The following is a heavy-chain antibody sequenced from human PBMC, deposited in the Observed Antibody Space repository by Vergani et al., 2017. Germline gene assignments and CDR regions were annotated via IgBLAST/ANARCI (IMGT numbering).Heavy chain of an antibody. D-gene: IGHD2-2*01. CDR2: IRYDGSNK. J-gene: IGHJ6*02. Sequence: QVQLVESGGGVVQPGGSLRLSCAASGFTFSSYGMHWVRQAPGKGLEWVAFIRYDGSNKYYADSVKGRFTISRDNSKNTLYLQMNSLRAEDTAVYYCARDRRYCSSTSCYYYGMDVWGQGTTVTVSS. CDR3: ARDRRYCSSTSCYYYGMDV. CDR1: GFTFSSYG. V-gene: IGHV3-30*02.